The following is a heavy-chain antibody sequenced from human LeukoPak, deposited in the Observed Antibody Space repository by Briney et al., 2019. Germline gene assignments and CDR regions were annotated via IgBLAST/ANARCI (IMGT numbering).Heavy chain of an antibody. CDR3: ARDGQDYGDYFWYFDY. J-gene: IGHJ4*02. CDR1: GFTFSSYA. V-gene: IGHV3-30*04. Sequence: SLRLSCAASGFTFSSYAMHWVRQAPGKGLEWVAVISYDGSNKYYADSVKGRFTISRDNSKNTLYLQMNSLRAEDTAVYYCARDGQDYGDYFWYFDYWGQGTLVTVSS. CDR2: ISYDGSNK. D-gene: IGHD4-17*01.